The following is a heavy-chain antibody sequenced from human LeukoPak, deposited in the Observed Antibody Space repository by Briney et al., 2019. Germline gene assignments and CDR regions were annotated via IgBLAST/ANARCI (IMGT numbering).Heavy chain of an antibody. V-gene: IGHV3-30*18. CDR3: AKGLSIGYCSSTSCSEYFHH. Sequence: GGSLRLSCAASGFTFSSYGMHWVRQSPGKGLEWVAVISYDGSNKYYADSVKGRFTISRDNSKNTLYLQMNSLRAEDTAVYYCAKGLSIGYCSSTSCSEYFHHWGQGTLVTVSS. J-gene: IGHJ1*01. D-gene: IGHD2-2*01. CDR1: GFTFSSYG. CDR2: ISYDGSNK.